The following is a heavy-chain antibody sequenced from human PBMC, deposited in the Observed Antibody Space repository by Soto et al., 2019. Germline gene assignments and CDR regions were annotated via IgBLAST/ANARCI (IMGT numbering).Heavy chain of an antibody. CDR2: IYTSGST. CDR1: GGSISSYY. CDR3: ARELIWFGEFYYGMDV. Sequence: SETLSLTCTVSGGSISSYYWSWIRQPAGKGLEWIGRIYTSGSTNYNPSLKSRVTMSVDTSKNQFSLKLSSVTAADTAVYYCARELIWFGEFYYGMDVWGQGTTVTVSS. D-gene: IGHD3-10*01. J-gene: IGHJ6*02. V-gene: IGHV4-4*07.